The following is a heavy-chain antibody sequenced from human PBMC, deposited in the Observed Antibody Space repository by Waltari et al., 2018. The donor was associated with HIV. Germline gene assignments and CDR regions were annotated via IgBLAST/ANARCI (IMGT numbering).Heavy chain of an antibody. Sequence: QVHLVQSGAEVKKPGASVKVSCKASGYTFTSSGFNWVRQAPGQRPEWMGWISAGNGDTKYSPKFQGRVTITRDTSANTAYMEMSRLTSEDTAVYFCARQRLASVVGNYYYGMDVWGQGTTVTVSS. CDR2: ISAGNGDT. CDR3: ARQRLASVVGNYYYGMDV. CDR1: GYTFTSSG. D-gene: IGHD2-21*01. V-gene: IGHV1-3*01. J-gene: IGHJ6*02.